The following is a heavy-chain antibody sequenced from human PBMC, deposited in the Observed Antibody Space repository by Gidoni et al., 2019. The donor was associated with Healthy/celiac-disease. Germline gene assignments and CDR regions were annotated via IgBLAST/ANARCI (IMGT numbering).Heavy chain of an antibody. D-gene: IGHD5-18*01. Sequence: QVQLQQWGAGLLKPSETLSLTCAVYGGSFRGYYWSWVLQPPGKGLEWIGEINHRGSTNYNPSLKSRVTISVDTSKNQFSLKLSSVTAADTAVYYCARGRSYGPRGFDYWGQGTLVTVSS. CDR1: GGSFRGYY. CDR2: INHRGST. V-gene: IGHV4-34*01. CDR3: ARGRSYGPRGFDY. J-gene: IGHJ4*02.